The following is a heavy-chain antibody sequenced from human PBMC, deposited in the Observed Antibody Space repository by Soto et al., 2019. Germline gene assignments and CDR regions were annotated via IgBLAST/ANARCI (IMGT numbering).Heavy chain of an antibody. CDR3: ARGLRSPSY. CDR2: INHSGST. D-gene: IGHD4-17*01. V-gene: IGHV4-34*01. CDR1: GGSFSGYY. J-gene: IGHJ4*02. Sequence: SETLSLTCAVYGGSFSGYYWSWIRQPPGKGLEWIGEINHSGSTNYNPSLKSRVTISVDTSKNQFSQKLSSVTAADTAVYYCARGLRSPSYWGQGTQVTVSS.